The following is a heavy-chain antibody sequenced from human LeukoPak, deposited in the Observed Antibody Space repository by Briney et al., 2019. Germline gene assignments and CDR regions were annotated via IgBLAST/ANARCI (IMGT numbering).Heavy chain of an antibody. CDR1: GFTFISYW. D-gene: IGHD6-13*01. J-gene: IGHJ4*02. CDR3: ARVDGSSSCPDY. V-gene: IGHV3-7*01. Sequence: GGSLRLSCAASGFTFISYWMSWVRQAPGKGLEWVANIKQDGSETYYVDSVKGRFTISRDNAKNLLYLEMNSLRAEDTALYYCARVDGSSSCPDYWGQGTLVTVSS. CDR2: IKQDGSET.